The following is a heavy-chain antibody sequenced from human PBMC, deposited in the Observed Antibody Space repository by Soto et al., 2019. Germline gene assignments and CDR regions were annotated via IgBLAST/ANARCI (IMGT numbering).Heavy chain of an antibody. V-gene: IGHV5-51*01. CDR1: GYTFTDYW. D-gene: IGHD2-2*01. CDR2: IWPGDSET. CDR3: ARHISSFRYYYYAMDV. Sequence: GESLKISCKGSGYTFTDYWIGWVRQLPGKGLERMGIIWPGDSETRYSPSFQGHVTITVDKSTSTAYLQWNTLRASDTAMYYCARHISSFRYYYYAMDVWGQGTTVTVSS. J-gene: IGHJ6*02.